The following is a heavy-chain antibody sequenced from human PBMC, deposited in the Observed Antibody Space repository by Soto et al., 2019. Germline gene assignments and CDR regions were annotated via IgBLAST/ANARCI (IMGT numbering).Heavy chain of an antibody. CDR1: GYTFTGYY. J-gene: IGHJ4*02. D-gene: IGHD2-2*01. CDR2: INPNSGGT. V-gene: IGHV1-2*04. CDR3: AREMVYCSSTSCDYFDY. Sequence: ASVKVSCKASGYTFTGYYMHWVRQAPGQGLEWMGWINPNSGGTNYAQKFQGWVTMTRDTSISTAYMELSRLRSDDTAVYYCAREMVYCSSTSCDYFDYWGQGTLVTVSS.